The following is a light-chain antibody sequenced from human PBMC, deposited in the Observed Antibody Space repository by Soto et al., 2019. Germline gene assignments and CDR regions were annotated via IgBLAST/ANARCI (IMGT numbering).Light chain of an antibody. CDR3: QSYYSSLTVL. V-gene: IGLV1-40*01. J-gene: IGLJ2*01. Sequence: QSALTQPSSVSGAPGQRVTISCTGRNADIGAGYDVHWYHQLPGAAPKLLIYVDKNRPSGVPDRISGSTSGTSASLAIAGLQADDEGEYYCQSYYSSLTVLFGGGTKLTVL. CDR2: VDK. CDR1: NADIGAGYD.